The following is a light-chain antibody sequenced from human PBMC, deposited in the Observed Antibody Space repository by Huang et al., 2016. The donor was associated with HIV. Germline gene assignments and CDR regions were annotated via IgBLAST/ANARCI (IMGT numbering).Light chain of an antibody. J-gene: IGKJ4*01. V-gene: IGKV1-39*01. CDR3: QHRYTTPLT. CDR1: QNIDTF. CDR2: AAS. Sequence: DIQMTQSPSSLSASVGQRVTITCRASQNIDTFLNWYQQKPGKAPSLLIFAASSLHSGVPSRFSGRGSGTEFSLTITSLQPEDSATYYCQHRYTTPLTFGGGTKVEI.